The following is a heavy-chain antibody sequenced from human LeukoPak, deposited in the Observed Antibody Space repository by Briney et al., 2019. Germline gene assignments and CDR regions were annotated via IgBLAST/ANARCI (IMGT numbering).Heavy chain of an antibody. J-gene: IGHJ5*02. D-gene: IGHD3-22*01. CDR3: AREFWGSYYDRSAYPLGWFDP. CDR2: IYSGVST. CDR1: GFTVSSNY. Sequence: GGSLRLSCAASGFTVSSNYMNWVRQAPGKGLGWVSVIYSGVSTYYSASVKGRFTISRDNSKNTLYLQMNSLRAEDTAVYYCAREFWGSYYDRSAYPLGWFDPWGQGTLVTVSS. V-gene: IGHV3-53*01.